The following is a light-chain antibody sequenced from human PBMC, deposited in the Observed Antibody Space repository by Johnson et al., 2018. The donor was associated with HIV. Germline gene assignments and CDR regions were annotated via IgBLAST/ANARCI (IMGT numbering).Light chain of an antibody. CDR1: SSNIGNNY. Sequence: QSVLTQSPSVSAAPGQKVTISCSGSSSNIGNNYVSWYQQFPGTAPKLLIYDNNKRPSGIPDRFSGSKSGTSATLGITGLQTGDEADYYCGTWDSNLSAYVFGTGTKVTVL. CDR2: DNN. CDR3: GTWDSNLSAYV. V-gene: IGLV1-51*01. J-gene: IGLJ1*01.